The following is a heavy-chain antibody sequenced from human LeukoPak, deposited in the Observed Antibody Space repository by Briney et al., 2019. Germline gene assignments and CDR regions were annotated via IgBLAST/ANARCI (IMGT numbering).Heavy chain of an antibody. CDR1: GGSISSSNW. Sequence: PSGTLSLTCAVSGGSISSSNWWSWVRQPPGKGLEWIGEIYHSGSTYYNPSLKSRVTISVDTSKNQFSLKLSSVTAADTAVYYCARVPKIAARYFDYWGQGTLVTVSS. J-gene: IGHJ4*02. CDR2: IYHSGST. V-gene: IGHV4-4*02. CDR3: ARVPKIAARYFDY. D-gene: IGHD6-6*01.